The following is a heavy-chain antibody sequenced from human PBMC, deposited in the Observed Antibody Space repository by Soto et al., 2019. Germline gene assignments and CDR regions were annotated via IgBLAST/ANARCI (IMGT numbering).Heavy chain of an antibody. CDR1: GDSVSSSYYY. CDR2: IFYSGST. D-gene: IGHD5-18*01. J-gene: IGHJ4*02. V-gene: IGHV4-39*01. Sequence: SETLSLTCTVSGDSVSSSYYYWGWIRQPPGKGLEWIGSIFYSGSTYYNPSLKSRVTISVDTSKNQFSLKLSSVTAADTAVYYCAGGYSYGYGYFHYWGQGTLVTVSS. CDR3: AGGYSYGYGYFHY.